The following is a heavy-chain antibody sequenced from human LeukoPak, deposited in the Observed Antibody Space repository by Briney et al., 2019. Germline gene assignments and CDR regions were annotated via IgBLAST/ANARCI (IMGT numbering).Heavy chain of an antibody. Sequence: GGSLRLSCAVSGFTFDDYAMHWVRQAPGKGLEWVSGISWNSGSLGYADSVKGRFTISRDNAKNSLYLQMNSLRAEDMALYYCAKDSSPGYCSGSTCYYGYYFDYWGQGTLVTVSS. CDR3: AKDSSPGYCSGSTCYYGYYFDY. D-gene: IGHD2-15*01. J-gene: IGHJ4*02. CDR1: GFTFDDYA. V-gene: IGHV3-9*03. CDR2: ISWNSGSL.